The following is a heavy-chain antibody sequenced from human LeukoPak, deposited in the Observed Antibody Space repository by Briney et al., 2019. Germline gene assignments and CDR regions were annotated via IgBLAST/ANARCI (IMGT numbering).Heavy chain of an antibody. CDR3: ARHIPRGNNYFDC. Sequence: GGSLRLSCAASGFTFSDHWMTWVRQAPRKRLEWVANIKEDGSGKYYADSVKGRFTVSRDNAKNSLSLQMNSLGAEDTAVYYCARHIPRGNNYFDCWGQGTLVTVSS. CDR1: GFTFSDHW. V-gene: IGHV3-7*01. D-gene: IGHD1/OR15-1a*01. CDR2: IKEDGSGK. J-gene: IGHJ4*02.